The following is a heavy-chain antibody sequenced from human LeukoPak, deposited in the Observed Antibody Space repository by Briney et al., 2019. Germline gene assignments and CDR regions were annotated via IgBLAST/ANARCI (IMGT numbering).Heavy chain of an antibody. D-gene: IGHD6-13*01. J-gene: IGHJ4*02. V-gene: IGHV1-69*05. CDR1: GGTFSSYA. CDR3: ARVAGTLAAAGYAEDY. CDR2: IIPIFGTA. Sequence: GASVKVSCKASGGTFSSYAISWVRQAPGQGLEWMGRIIPIFGTANYAQKFQGRVTITTDESTSTVYMELSSLRSEDTAVYFCARVAGTLAAAGYAEDYWGQGTLVTVSS.